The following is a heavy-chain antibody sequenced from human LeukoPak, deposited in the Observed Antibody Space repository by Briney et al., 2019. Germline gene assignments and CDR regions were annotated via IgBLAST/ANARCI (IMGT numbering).Heavy chain of an antibody. CDR3: ARAVGRILTGYIDY. CDR2: INPNSGGT. CDR1: GYTFTGYY. D-gene: IGHD3-9*01. V-gene: IGHV1-2*02. J-gene: IGHJ4*02. Sequence: RRASVKVSCKASGYTFTGYYMHWVRQAPGQGLEWMGWINPNSGGTNYAQKFQGRVTMTRDTSISTAYMELSRLRSDDTAVYYGARAVGRILTGYIDYWGQGTLVTVSS.